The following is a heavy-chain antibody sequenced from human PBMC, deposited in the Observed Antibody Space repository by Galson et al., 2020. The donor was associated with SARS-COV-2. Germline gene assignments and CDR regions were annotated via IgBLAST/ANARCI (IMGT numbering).Heavy chain of an antibody. D-gene: IGHD3-22*01. Sequence: ETSETLSLTCTVSGGSISSGGYYWSWIRQHPGKGLEWIGYIYYSGSTYYNPSLKSRVTISVDTSKNQFSLKLSSVTAADTAVYYCARAPITMIVVVDAFDIWGQGQWSPSLQ. CDR3: ARAPITMIVVVDAFDI. J-gene: IGHJ3*02. V-gene: IGHV4-31*03. CDR1: GGSISSGGYY. CDR2: IYYSGST.